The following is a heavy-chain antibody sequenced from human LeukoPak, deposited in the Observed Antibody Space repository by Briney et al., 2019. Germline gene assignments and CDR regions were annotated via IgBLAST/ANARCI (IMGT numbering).Heavy chain of an antibody. D-gene: IGHD3-9*01. CDR2: IVGSGGTT. V-gene: IGHV3-23*01. Sequence: GGSLRLSCAASGFTFSSYAMNWVRQPPGKGLEWVSGIVGSGGTTYYADSVKGRFTISRDNSKNALYLQMNSLRAEDTAVYYCGRDLDWGAFDHWGQGTLVTVSS. CDR1: GFTFSSYA. J-gene: IGHJ4*02. CDR3: GRDLDWGAFDH.